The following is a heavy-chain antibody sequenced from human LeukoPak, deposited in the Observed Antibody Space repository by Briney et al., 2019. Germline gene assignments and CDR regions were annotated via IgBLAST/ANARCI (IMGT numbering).Heavy chain of an antibody. CDR2: IYSDGST. D-gene: IGHD2-15*01. CDR3: ARAPVVGQGGY. Sequence: GGSLRLSCAASGLTVRSNYMSWVRRAPGKGLKWVSVIYSDGSTFHADSVKGRFTISRDNSKNTLYLQMNSLRAEDTAVYYCARAPVVGQGGYWGQGTLVTVSS. J-gene: IGHJ4*02. CDR1: GLTVRSNY. V-gene: IGHV3-53*01.